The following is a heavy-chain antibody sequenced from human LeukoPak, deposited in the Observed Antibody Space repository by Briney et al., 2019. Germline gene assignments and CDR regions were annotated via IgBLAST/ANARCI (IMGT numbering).Heavy chain of an antibody. CDR2: ISSSSSYI. J-gene: IGHJ4*02. CDR1: GFTFSSYS. Sequence: GGSLRLSCAASGFTFSSYSMNWVRQAPGKGLEWVSSISSSSSYIYYADSVKGRFTISRDNAKNSLYLQMNSLRAEDTAVYYCAPALSLYDYIYFDYWGQGTLVTVSS. D-gene: IGHD5-12*01. CDR3: APALSLYDYIYFDY. V-gene: IGHV3-21*01.